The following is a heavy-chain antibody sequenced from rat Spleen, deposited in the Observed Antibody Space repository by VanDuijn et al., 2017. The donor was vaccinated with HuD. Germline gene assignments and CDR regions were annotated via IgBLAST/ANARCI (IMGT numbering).Heavy chain of an antibody. V-gene: IGHV5-19*01. CDR2: ISPHDVST. D-gene: IGHD2-1*01. CDR1: GFTFSNYD. J-gene: IGHJ2*01. Sequence: EVQLVESGGGSVQPGGSMKLSCAASGFTFSNYDMHWIRQAPTKGLEWVASISPHDVSTYYLDSGKGRFTISRDNAKSTLYLPMDSLRSEDAATYYCATDTYNGAFDYWGQGVMVTVSS. CDR3: ATDTYNGAFDY.